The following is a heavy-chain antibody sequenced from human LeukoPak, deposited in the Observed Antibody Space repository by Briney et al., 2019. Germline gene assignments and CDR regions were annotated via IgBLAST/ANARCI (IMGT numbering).Heavy chain of an antibody. V-gene: IGHV3-48*04. CDR2: ISSSTTTI. J-gene: IGHJ4*02. D-gene: IGHD6-19*01. Sequence: GGSLRLSCAASGFAFNTYSMNWVRQAPGKGLEWVSSISSSTTTIYYADSVRGRFLIFRDTSKNTVDLQMNSLRVEDTAVYYCAGRRSSGWYAYWGQGTLVTVSS. CDR1: GFAFNTYS. CDR3: AGRRSSGWYAY.